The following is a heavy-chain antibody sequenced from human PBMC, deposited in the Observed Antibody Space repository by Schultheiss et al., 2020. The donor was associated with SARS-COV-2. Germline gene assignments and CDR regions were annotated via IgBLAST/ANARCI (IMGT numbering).Heavy chain of an antibody. CDR2: INHSGST. CDR1: GGSFSGYY. CDR3: AGTAAGTGGNWFDP. D-gene: IGHD6-13*01. Sequence: SETLSLTCAVYGGSFSGYYWSWIRQPPGKGLEWIGEINHSGSTYYNPSLKSRVTISVDTSKNQFSLKLSSVTAADTAVYYCAGTAAGTGGNWFDPWGQGTLVTVSS. V-gene: IGHV4-34*01. J-gene: IGHJ5*02.